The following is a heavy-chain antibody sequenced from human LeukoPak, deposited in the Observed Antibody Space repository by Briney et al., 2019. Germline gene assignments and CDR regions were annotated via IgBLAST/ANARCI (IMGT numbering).Heavy chain of an antibody. CDR3: ARDLNLRYSSSWYFWFDP. J-gene: IGHJ5*02. V-gene: IGHV4-4*07. CDR2: IYTSGST. D-gene: IGHD6-13*01. CDR1: GGSFSSYY. Sequence: SETLSLTCAVYGGSFSSYYWSWIRQPAGKGLEWIGRIYTSGSTNYNPSLKSRVTMSVDTSKNQFSLKLSSVTAADTAVYYCARDLNLRYSSSWYFWFDPWGQGTLVTVSS.